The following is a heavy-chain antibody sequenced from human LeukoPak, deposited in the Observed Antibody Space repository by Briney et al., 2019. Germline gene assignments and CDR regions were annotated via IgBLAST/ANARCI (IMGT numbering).Heavy chain of an antibody. CDR2: INHSGST. V-gene: IGHV4-34*01. J-gene: IGHJ2*01. CDR3: AWRRNYYDSTSLRTHQRRYFDL. D-gene: IGHD3-22*01. CDR1: GGSFSGYY. Sequence: SETLSLTCAVYGGSFSGYYWSWIRQPPGKGLEWIGEINHSGSTNYNPSLKSRVTISVDTSKNQFSLKLSSVTAADTAVYYCAWRRNYYDSTSLRTHQRRYFDLWGRGTLVTVSS.